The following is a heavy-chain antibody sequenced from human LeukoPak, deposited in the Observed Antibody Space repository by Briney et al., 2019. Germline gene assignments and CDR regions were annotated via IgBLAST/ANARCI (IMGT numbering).Heavy chain of an antibody. J-gene: IGHJ4*02. CDR3: AGYSGSSPVFDY. D-gene: IGHD1-26*01. V-gene: IGHV4-61*02. CDR2: IYTSGGT. Sequence: TSETLSLTCTVSGGSISSGSYYWSWIRQPAGKGLEWIGRIYTSGGTNYNPSLKSRVTISVDTSKNQFSLKLSSVTAADTAVYYCAGYSGSSPVFDYWGQGTLVTVSS. CDR1: GGSISSGSYY.